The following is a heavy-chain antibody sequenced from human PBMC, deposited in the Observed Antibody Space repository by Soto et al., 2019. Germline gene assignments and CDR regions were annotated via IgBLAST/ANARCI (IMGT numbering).Heavy chain of an antibody. CDR1: GFTFSSYE. Sequence: PGGSLRLSCAASGFTFSSYEMNWVRQAPGEGLEWVSYISSSGSTIYYADSVKGRFTISRDNAKNSLYLQMNSLRAEDTAVYYCASLSLNIPAPDVWGQGTTVTV. CDR3: ASLSLNIPAPDV. D-gene: IGHD2-2*01. J-gene: IGHJ6*02. V-gene: IGHV3-48*03. CDR2: ISSSGSTI.